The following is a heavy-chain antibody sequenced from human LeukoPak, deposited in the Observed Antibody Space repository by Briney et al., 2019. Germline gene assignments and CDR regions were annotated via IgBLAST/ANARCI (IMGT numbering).Heavy chain of an antibody. D-gene: IGHD3-9*01. CDR2: ISSSGSTI. CDR3: ATHGYSELRYFDWSTNE. J-gene: IGHJ4*02. CDR1: GFTFSSYG. Sequence: GGSLRLSCAASGFTFSSYGMNWVRQAPGKGLEWVSYISSSGSTIYYADSVKGRFTISRDNAKKSLYLQMDSLRAEDTAVYYCATHGYSELRYFDWSTNEWGQGTLVTVSS. V-gene: IGHV3-48*04.